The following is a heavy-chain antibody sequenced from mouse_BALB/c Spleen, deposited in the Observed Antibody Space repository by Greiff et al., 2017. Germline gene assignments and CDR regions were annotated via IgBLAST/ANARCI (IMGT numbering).Heavy chain of an antibody. V-gene: IGHV5-6-2*01. CDR1: GFTFSSYY. J-gene: IGHJ2*01. D-gene: IGHD2-1*01. CDR3: ARPNLLWEGGYYFDY. Sequence: EVQLVESGGGLVKLGGSLKLSCAASGFTFSSYYMSWVRQTPEKRLELVAAINSNGGSTYYPDTVKGRFTISRDNAKNTLYLQMSSLKSEDTALYYCARPNLLWEGGYYFDYWGQGTTLTVSS. CDR2: INSNGGST.